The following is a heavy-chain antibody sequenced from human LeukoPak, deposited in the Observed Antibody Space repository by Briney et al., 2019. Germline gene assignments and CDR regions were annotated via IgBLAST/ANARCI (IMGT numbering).Heavy chain of an antibody. CDR3: ARTNCGGDCYSAIDY. CDR1: GYKFTSYW. Sequence: GESLKISCQGSGYKFTSYWIGWVRQMPGKGLEWVGVIYPGDSDIRYSPPFQGQVTISADKSMSTAYLQWRSLKASDTAMYYCARTNCGGDCYSAIDYWGQGTLVTVSS. J-gene: IGHJ4*02. CDR2: IYPGDSDI. V-gene: IGHV5-51*01. D-gene: IGHD2-21*02.